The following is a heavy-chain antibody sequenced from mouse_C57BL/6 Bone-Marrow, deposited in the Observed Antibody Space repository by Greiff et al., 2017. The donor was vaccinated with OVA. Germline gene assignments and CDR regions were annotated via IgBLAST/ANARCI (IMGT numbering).Heavy chain of an antibody. D-gene: IGHD2-4*01. J-gene: IGHJ2*01. V-gene: IGHV1-61*01. CDR2: IYPSDSET. CDR1: GYTFTSYW. Sequence: QVQLQQPGAELVKPGASVKLSCKASGYTFTSYWMDWVKQRTGQGLEWIGNIYPSDSETHYNQKFKDKATFTVDKSSSTAYMQLSSLTSEDSVVYYCARRLRLDYWGQGTTLTVSS. CDR3: ARRLRLDY.